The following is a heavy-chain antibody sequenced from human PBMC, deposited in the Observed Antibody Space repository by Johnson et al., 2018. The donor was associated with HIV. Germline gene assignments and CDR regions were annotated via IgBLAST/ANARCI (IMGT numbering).Heavy chain of an antibody. CDR2: IYSGGST. CDR3: VGGSPDDAFDS. CDR1: GFTVSSNY. Sequence: VQLVESGGGLVQPGGSLRVSCAASGFTVSSNYMSWVRQAPGKGLEWVSIIYSGGSTYYADSVKGRFTFSRDNSKNTLYLQMNSLRAEDTAVYYCVGGSPDDAFDSWCQGTMVTVSS. J-gene: IGHJ3*02. D-gene: IGHD3-16*01. V-gene: IGHV3-53*01.